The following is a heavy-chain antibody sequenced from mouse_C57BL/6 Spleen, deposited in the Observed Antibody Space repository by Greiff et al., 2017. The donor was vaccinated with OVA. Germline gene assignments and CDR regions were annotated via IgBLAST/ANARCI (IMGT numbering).Heavy chain of an antibody. V-gene: IGHV1-26*01. CDR2: INPNNGGT. J-gene: IGHJ2*01. D-gene: IGHD2-3*01. Sequence: VQLQQSGPELVKPGASVKISCKASGYTFTDYYMNWVKQSHGKSLEWIGDINPNNGGTSYNQKFKGKATLTVDKSSSTAYMELRSLTSEDSAVYYCARGDGGDYWGQGTTRTVSS. CDR3: ARGDGGDY. CDR1: GYTFTDYY.